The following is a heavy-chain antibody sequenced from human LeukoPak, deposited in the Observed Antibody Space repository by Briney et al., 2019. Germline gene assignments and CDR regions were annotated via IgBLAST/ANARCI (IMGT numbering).Heavy chain of an antibody. D-gene: IGHD3-22*01. Sequence: ASVKVSCKASGYTFTGYYMHWVRQAPGQGLEWMGWINPNSGGTNYAQKFQGRVTMTRDTSISTAYMELSRLRSDDTAVYYCARDFAWTYYDSSGYLVWGQGTLVTVSS. CDR2: INPNSGGT. J-gene: IGHJ4*02. CDR3: ARDFAWTYYDSSGYLV. CDR1: GYTFTGYY. V-gene: IGHV1-2*02.